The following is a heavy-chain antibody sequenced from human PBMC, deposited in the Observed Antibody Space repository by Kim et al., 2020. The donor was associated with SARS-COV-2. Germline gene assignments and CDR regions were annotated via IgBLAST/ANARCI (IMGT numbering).Heavy chain of an antibody. CDR2: IRSDGTAE. V-gene: IGHV3-7*03. CDR3: ARNPPTGWYFDL. J-gene: IGHJ2*01. D-gene: IGHD4-17*01. CDR1: GFTFSNYW. Sequence: GGSLRLSCAASGFTFSNYWMSWVRQAPGKGLEWVANIRSDGTAEHFMDSVRGRFTISRDNAKNSLYLQMNSLRAEDAAGYYCARNPPTGWYFDLWGRGTLVTVSS.